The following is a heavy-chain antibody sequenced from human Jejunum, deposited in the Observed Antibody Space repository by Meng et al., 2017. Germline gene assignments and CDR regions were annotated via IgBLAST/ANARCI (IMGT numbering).Heavy chain of an antibody. CDR3: ARGGRTSTTP. V-gene: IGHV4-38-2*01. J-gene: IGHJ5*02. D-gene: IGHD2-2*01. CDR2: IHQNGNT. CDR1: GYSISRGYY. Sequence: GSLRLSCAVSGYSISRGYYWVWIRRAPGEGLEWIGHIHQNGNTYYNPSLRSRVTISVDTSKNQFSLRLRSVTAADAAVYYCARGGRTSTTPWGQGTLVTVSS.